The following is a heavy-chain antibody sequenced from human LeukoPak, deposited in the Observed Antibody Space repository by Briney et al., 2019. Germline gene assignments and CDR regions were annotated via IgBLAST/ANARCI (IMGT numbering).Heavy chain of an antibody. D-gene: IGHD4-17*01. V-gene: IGHV4-31*03. CDR1: GGSISSGGYY. CDR2: IYYSGGT. Sequence: PSQTLSLTCTVSGGSISSGGYYWSWIRQHPGKGLEWIGYIYYSGGTYYNPSLKSRVTISVDTSKNQFSLKLSSVTAADTAVYYCARDVNGDYSGGYGMDVWGQGTTVTVSS. CDR3: ARDVNGDYSGGYGMDV. J-gene: IGHJ6*02.